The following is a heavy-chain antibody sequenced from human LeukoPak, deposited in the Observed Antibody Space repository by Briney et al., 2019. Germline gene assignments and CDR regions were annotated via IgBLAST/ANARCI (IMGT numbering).Heavy chain of an antibody. CDR2: ISGSDSTI. D-gene: IGHD3-10*01. CDR1: RFTINNYE. J-gene: IGHJ5*02. CDR3: AREHVAYYYGSGSYWFDP. V-gene: IGHV3-48*03. Sequence: GGSLRLSCAASRFTINNYEMNWVRQAPGKGLEWVSYISGSDSTIYYADSVKGRFTISRDNAKNSLYLQMNSLRAGDTAVYYCAREHVAYYYGSGSYWFDPWGQGTLVTVSS.